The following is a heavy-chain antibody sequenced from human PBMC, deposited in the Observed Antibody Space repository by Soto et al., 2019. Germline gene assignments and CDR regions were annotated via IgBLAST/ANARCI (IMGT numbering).Heavy chain of an antibody. CDR1: GFTFSSFW. CDR3: ARGRYQPLPDY. J-gene: IGHJ4*02. D-gene: IGHD2-2*01. CDR2: IKQDGSRT. Sequence: GGSLRLSCTGSGFTFSSFWMSWVRQTPGKRLEWVANIKQDGSRTNYLDSVKGRFTISRDNAKNSLCLQMNSLRAEDTTVYYCARGRYQPLPDYWGQGTLVTVSS. V-gene: IGHV3-7*04.